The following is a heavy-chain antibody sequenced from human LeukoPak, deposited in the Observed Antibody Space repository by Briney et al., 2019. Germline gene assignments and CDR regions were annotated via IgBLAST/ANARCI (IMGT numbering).Heavy chain of an antibody. J-gene: IGHJ6*04. D-gene: IGHD3-10*01. V-gene: IGHV4-34*01. CDR2: INHKGAT. CDR1: GGSFSGYY. Sequence: PSETLSLTCAVYGGSFSGYYWTWVRQPPGKGLEWIGEINHKGATNYNPPLKSRVTISLDTSKNQFSLKLSSVTAADTAVYYCARGPHFYGSGSYEYSYYYYYYGMDVWGKGTAVTVS. CDR3: ARGPHFYGSGSYEYSYYYYYYGMDV.